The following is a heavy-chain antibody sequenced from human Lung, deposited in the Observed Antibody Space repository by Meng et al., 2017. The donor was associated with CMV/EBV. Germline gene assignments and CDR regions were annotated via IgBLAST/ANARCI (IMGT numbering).Heavy chain of an antibody. J-gene: IGHJ4*02. CDR2: INSDGSST. Sequence: GESXKISXAASGFTFSSYWMHWVRQAPGKGLVRVSRINSDGSSTSYADSVKGRFTISRDNAKNTLYLQMNSLRAEDTAVYYCARVPSYCGGDCYDAGKQPLDYWGQGTLVTVSS. V-gene: IGHV3-74*01. CDR3: ARVPSYCGGDCYDAGKQPLDY. CDR1: GFTFSSYW. D-gene: IGHD2-21*01.